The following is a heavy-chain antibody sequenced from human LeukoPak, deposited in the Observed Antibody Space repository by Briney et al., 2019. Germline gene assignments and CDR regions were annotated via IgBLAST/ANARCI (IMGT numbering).Heavy chain of an antibody. V-gene: IGHV3-23*01. CDR3: AKDLGAYCGGDCYSNFDY. Sequence: GGSPRLSCAASGFTFSSYAMSWVRQAPGKGLEWVSAISGSGGSTYYADSVKGRFTISRDNSKNTLYLQMNSLRAEDTAVYYCAKDLGAYCGGDCYSNFDYWGQGTLVTVSS. D-gene: IGHD2-21*02. CDR1: GFTFSSYA. J-gene: IGHJ4*02. CDR2: ISGSGGST.